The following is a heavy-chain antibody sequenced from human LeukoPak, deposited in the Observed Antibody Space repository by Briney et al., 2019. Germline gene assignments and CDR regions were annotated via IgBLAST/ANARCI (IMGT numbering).Heavy chain of an antibody. V-gene: IGHV1-2*06. CDR2: INPNSGGT. CDR1: GYTFTGYH. Sequence: ASVKVSCKASGYTFTGYHIHWVRQAPGQGLEWMGRINPNSGGTNYAQKFQGRVTMARDTSISTAYMELSRLRSDDTAVYYCAREGGSRRAFDIWGQGTMVTVSS. D-gene: IGHD1-26*01. J-gene: IGHJ3*02. CDR3: AREGGSRRAFDI.